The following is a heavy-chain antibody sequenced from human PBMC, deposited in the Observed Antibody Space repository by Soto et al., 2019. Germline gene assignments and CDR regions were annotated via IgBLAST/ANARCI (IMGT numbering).Heavy chain of an antibody. D-gene: IGHD5-18*01. CDR2: ISYDGSNK. J-gene: IGHJ3*02. CDR3: ARAKEDTDAFDI. CDR1: GFTFSSYA. V-gene: IGHV3-30-3*01. Sequence: GGSLRLSCAASGFTFSSYAMHWVRQAPGKGLEWVAVISYDGSNKYYADSVKGRFTISRDNSKNTLYLQMNSLRAEDTAVYYCARAKEDTDAFDIWGQGTMVTVSS.